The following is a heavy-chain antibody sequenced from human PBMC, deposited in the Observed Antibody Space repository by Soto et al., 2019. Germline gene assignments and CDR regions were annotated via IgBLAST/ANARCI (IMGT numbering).Heavy chain of an antibody. Sequence: ETLSLTCTVSGGSISSSGYYWGWMRQPPGKGLEWIARFFYSGNTYYNPSLKSRVTISVDTSKNQFSLKLTSVTAADTAVYYCARGSASYYYGSGSYYLTWGQGTLVTVSS. D-gene: IGHD3-10*01. J-gene: IGHJ5*02. V-gene: IGHV4-39*01. CDR3: ARGSASYYYGSGSYYLT. CDR2: FFYSGNT. CDR1: GGSISSSGYY.